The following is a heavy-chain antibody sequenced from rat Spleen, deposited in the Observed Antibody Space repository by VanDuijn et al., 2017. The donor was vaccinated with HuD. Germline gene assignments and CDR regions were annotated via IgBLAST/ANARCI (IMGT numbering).Heavy chain of an antibody. CDR1: GFTFSSYW. D-gene: IGHD4-3*01. V-gene: IGHV5-58*01. Sequence: EVQLVKTGGGLVQPGSSLKLSCVASGFTFSSYWMYWVRQAPGKGLEWVSSISSEGANTYYSDSVKGRFTISRDNAKSTLYLQMDSLRSEDTATYYCAKDEFGAFDYWGQGVMVTVSS. J-gene: IGHJ2*01. CDR2: ISSEGANT. CDR3: AKDEFGAFDY.